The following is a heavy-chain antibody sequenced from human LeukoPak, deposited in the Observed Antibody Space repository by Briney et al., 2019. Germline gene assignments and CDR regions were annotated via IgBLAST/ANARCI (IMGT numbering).Heavy chain of an antibody. J-gene: IGHJ6*04. CDR2: ISSSGSTI. CDR3: ARERADSEDYYYGMDV. D-gene: IGHD3-10*01. Sequence: PGGSLSLSCAASGVTFSSYEMNWVRQAPGKGLEWVSYISSSGSTIYYADSVKGRFTISRDNAKNSLYLQMNSLRAEDTAVYYCARERADSEDYYYGMDVWGKGTTVTVSS. V-gene: IGHV3-48*03. CDR1: GVTFSSYE.